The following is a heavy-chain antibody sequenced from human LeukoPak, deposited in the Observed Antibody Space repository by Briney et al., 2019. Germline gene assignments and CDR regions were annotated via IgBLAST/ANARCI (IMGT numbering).Heavy chain of an antibody. J-gene: IGHJ4*02. V-gene: IGHV1-18*01. CDR1: GYTFTSYG. CDR3: ARGYIPMVRGVITLDY. CDR2: ISAYNGNT. Sequence: ASVKVSCKASGYTFTSYGISWVRQAPGQGLEWMGWISAYNGNTNYAQKLQGRVTMTTDTSTSTACMELRSLRSDDTAVYYCARGYIPMVRGVITLDYWGQGTLVTVSS. D-gene: IGHD3-10*01.